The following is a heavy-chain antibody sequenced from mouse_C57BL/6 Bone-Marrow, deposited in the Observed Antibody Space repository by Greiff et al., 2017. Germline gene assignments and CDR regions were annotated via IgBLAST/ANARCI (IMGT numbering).Heavy chain of an antibody. CDR1: GYTFTDYE. V-gene: IGHV1-15*01. CDR2: IDPETGGT. Sequence: QVQLQQSGAELVRPGASVTLSCKASGYTFTDYEMHWVQQTPVHGLEWIGAIDPETGGTAYNQKFKGKAILTADKSSSTAYMELRSLTSEDSAVHYCTRAEDYYGYWYCDVWGTGTTVTVAS. CDR3: TRAEDYYGYWYCDV. J-gene: IGHJ1*03. D-gene: IGHD1-1*01.